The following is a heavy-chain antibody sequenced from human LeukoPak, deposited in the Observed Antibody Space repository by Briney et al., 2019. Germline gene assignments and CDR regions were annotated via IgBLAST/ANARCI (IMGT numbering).Heavy chain of an antibody. Sequence: GGSLRLSCAASGFTFSGSWMHWVRQAPGQGLVWVSRINSDATITSYADSVKGRFTISRDNAKNTLYLQMNSLRAEDTAVYYCARGSIEFDYWGQGTLVTVSS. CDR1: GFTFSGSW. V-gene: IGHV3-74*01. CDR2: INSDATIT. D-gene: IGHD2-21*01. CDR3: ARGSIEFDY. J-gene: IGHJ4*02.